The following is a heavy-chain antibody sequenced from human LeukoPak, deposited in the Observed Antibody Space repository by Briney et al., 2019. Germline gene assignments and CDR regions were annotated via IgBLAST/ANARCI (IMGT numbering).Heavy chain of an antibody. CDR1: GYTFTGYY. CDR3: ARGGGWFEYYFDY. J-gene: IGHJ4*02. CDR2: INPNSGGT. D-gene: IGHD3-10*01. V-gene: IGHV1-2*02. Sequence: GASVKVSCKASGYTFTGYYMYWVRQAPGQGLEWMGWINPNSGGTNYAQKFQGRVTMTRDTSISTAYMELSRLRSDDTAVYYCARGGGWFEYYFDYWGQGTLVTVSS.